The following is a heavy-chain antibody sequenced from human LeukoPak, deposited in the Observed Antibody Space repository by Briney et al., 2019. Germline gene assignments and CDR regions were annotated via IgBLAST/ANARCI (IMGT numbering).Heavy chain of an antibody. CDR1: GFTFSSYW. J-gene: IGHJ4*02. D-gene: IGHD2-2*01. CDR3: TRDNAYMFDY. Sequence: GGSLRLSCAASGFTFSSYWMNWVRQAPGKGLMWVSYINTDGTTTTYADSVRGRFTVSRDNAKNTLYLEMSRLRAEDTAVYFCTRDNAYMFDYWGQGTQVAVSS. V-gene: IGHV3-74*01. CDR2: INTDGTTT.